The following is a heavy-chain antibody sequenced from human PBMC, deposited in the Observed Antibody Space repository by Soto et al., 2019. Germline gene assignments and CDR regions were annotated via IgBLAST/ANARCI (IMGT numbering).Heavy chain of an antibody. J-gene: IGHJ5*01. CDR3: ARDTHYDGSGYYYVGYNWFDS. V-gene: IGHV1-3*01. D-gene: IGHD3-22*01. Sequence: RASVNVSCKASGYTFTSYAMHWVRQAPGQRLEGMGWINAGNGNTKYSQKFQGRVTITRDTSASTAYMELSSLRSEETAVYYCARDTHYDGSGYYYVGYNWFDSWGQGTLVTVSS. CDR1: GYTFTSYA. CDR2: INAGNGNT.